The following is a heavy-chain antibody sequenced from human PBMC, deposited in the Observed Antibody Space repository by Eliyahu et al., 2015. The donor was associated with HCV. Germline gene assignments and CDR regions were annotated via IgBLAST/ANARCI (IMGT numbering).Heavy chain of an antibody. V-gene: IGHV3-48*03. CDR3: ARGEGQVPAVLFDY. CDR1: GXTFSSYE. CDR2: ISSSGSTI. D-gene: IGHD2-2*01. J-gene: IGHJ4*02. Sequence: EVQLVESGGGLVQPGGSLRLSCAASGXTFSSYEMNWVRQAPGKGLEGVSYISSSGSTIYYADSVKGRFTISRDNAKNSLYLQMNSLRAEDTAVYYCARGEGQVPAVLFDYWGQGTLVTVSS.